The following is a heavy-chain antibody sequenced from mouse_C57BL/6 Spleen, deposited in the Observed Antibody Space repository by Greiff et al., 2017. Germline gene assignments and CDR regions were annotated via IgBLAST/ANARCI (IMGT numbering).Heavy chain of an antibody. V-gene: IGHV1-9*01. CDR3: ARGGGNWYFDV. Sequence: VQLQQPGAELMKPGASVQLSCKATGYTFTGYWIEWVKQRPGHGLEWIGELLPGSGSTNYNEKFKSKATLTADTSSSTAYMQRSSLTTEDSAVYYCARGGGNWYFDVWGTGTTVTVSS. CDR1: GYTFTGYW. CDR2: LLPGSGST. J-gene: IGHJ1*03.